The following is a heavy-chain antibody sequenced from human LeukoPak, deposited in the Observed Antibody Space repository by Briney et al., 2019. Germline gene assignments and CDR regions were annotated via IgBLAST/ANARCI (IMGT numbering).Heavy chain of an antibody. Sequence: ASVKVSCKASGYTFTGYYMHWVRQAPGQGLEWTGWINPNSGGTNYAQKFQGRVTMTRDTSISTAYMELSRLRSDDTAVYYCARVSLYYDILTGYRAEYFQHWGQGTLVTVSS. CDR1: GYTFTGYY. CDR3: ARVSLYYDILTGYRAEYFQH. CDR2: INPNSGGT. V-gene: IGHV1-2*02. D-gene: IGHD3-9*01. J-gene: IGHJ1*01.